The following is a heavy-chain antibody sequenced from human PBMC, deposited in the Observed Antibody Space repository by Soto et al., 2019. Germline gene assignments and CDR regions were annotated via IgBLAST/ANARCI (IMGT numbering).Heavy chain of an antibody. CDR3: ARDDLLCSRGSCYGVPVDV. Sequence: EVQLVESGGGLVQPGGSLRLSCAASGFTVSSKYMSWVRQAPGKGLEWVSLIQSGGTTYYADSVKGRFTISRDSSKNMLHMQMDSLKAEDSAVYYCARDDLLCSRGSCYGVPVDVWSEWTTVTASS. CDR1: GFTVSSKY. CDR2: IQSGGTT. J-gene: IGHJ6*04. V-gene: IGHV3-66*01. D-gene: IGHD2-15*01.